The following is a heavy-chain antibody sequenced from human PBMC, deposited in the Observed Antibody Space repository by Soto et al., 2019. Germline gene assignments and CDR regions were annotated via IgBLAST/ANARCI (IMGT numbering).Heavy chain of an antibody. J-gene: IGHJ5*02. D-gene: IGHD3-3*01. CDR1: GFTFDDYA. Sequence: DVQLVESGGGLVQPGRSLRLSCAASGFTFDDYAMHWVRQAPGKGLEWVSGISWNSGSIGYADSVKGRFTISRDNAKNSLYLQMNSLRAEDTALYYCAKDPNYDFWSGSNWFDPWGQGTLVTVSS. V-gene: IGHV3-9*01. CDR2: ISWNSGSI. CDR3: AKDPNYDFWSGSNWFDP.